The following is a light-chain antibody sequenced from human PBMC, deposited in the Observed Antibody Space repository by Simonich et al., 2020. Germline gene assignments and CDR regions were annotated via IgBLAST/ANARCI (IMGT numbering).Light chain of an antibody. CDR1: QSVSSY. CDR2: DAS. CDR3: QQRSNWHELT. J-gene: IGKJ4*01. V-gene: IGKV3D-11*02. Sequence: EIVFTQSPATMSLSPGERATLSCRASQSVSSYLAWYQQKPGQAPRLLIYDASNRATGIPARCSGSGPGTDFTRTISSLEPEDFAVYYCQQRSNWHELTFGGGTKVEIK.